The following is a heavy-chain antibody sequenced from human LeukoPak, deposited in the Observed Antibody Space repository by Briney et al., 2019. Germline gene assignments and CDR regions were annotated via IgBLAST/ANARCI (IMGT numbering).Heavy chain of an antibody. D-gene: IGHD3-10*01. Sequence: GASVKVSCKTSGSTFSDFYTHWVRQAPGQGLEWIGWINPNSGATDYARKFQGRVTMTRDTSISTAYMELNGLRSDDTAVYFCARDVEVRGVVGYWGQGTLVTVSS. J-gene: IGHJ4*02. CDR1: GSTFSDFY. CDR3: ARDVEVRGVVGY. V-gene: IGHV1-2*02. CDR2: INPNSGAT.